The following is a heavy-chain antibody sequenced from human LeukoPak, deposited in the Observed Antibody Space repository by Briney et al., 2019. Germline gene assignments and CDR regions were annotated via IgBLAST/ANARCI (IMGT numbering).Heavy chain of an antibody. CDR1: GYTFTGYY. D-gene: IGHD2-2*01. Sequence: GASVKVSCKASGYTFTGYYMNWVRQAPGQGLEWMGWINPNSGGTNYAQKFQGRVTMTRDTSISTAYMELSRLRSDDTAVYYCARGTRGYCSSTSCYYDAFDIWGQGTMVTVSS. CDR2: INPNSGGT. J-gene: IGHJ3*02. V-gene: IGHV1-2*02. CDR3: ARGTRGYCSSTSCYYDAFDI.